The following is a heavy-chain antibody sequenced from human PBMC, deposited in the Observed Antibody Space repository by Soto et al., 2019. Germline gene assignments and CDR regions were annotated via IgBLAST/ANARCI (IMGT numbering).Heavy chain of an antibody. CDR2: IIPIFGTA. Sequence: QVQLVQSGAEVKKPGSSVKVSCKASGGTFSSYAISWVRQAPGQGLEWMGGIIPIFGTANYAQKFQGRVTMTADESTSTAYMELSSLRSEDTAVYYCARDLFDILTGYHKYYFDYWGQGTLVTVSS. J-gene: IGHJ4*02. V-gene: IGHV1-69*12. CDR1: GGTFSSYA. CDR3: ARDLFDILTGYHKYYFDY. D-gene: IGHD3-9*01.